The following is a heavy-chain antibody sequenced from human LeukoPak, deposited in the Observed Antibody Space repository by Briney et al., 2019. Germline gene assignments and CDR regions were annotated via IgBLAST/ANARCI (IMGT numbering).Heavy chain of an antibody. Sequence: PSETLSLTCTVSGGSISSNYWIWIRQPPGKGLEWIGYIYYTGSTDYNPSLKSRVTISVDTSKIQFSLKLTSVTAADTAMYYCARRGGYNYFYNYYGMDVWGQGTTVTVSS. D-gene: IGHD5-24*01. CDR3: ARRGGYNYFYNYYGMDV. CDR2: IYYTGST. CDR1: GGSISSNY. J-gene: IGHJ6*02. V-gene: IGHV4-59*08.